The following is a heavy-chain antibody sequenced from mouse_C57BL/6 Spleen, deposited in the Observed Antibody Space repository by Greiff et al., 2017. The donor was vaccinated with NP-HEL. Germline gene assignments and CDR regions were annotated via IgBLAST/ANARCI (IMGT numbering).Heavy chain of an antibody. Sequence: VQVVESGAELARPGASVKMSCKASGYTFTSYTMHWVKQRPGQGLEWIGYINPSSGYTKYNQKFKDKATLTADKSSSTAYMQLSSLTSEDSAVYYCARFGYDAGYAMDYWGQGTSVTVSS. V-gene: IGHV1-4*01. D-gene: IGHD2-2*01. J-gene: IGHJ4*01. CDR1: GYTFTSYT. CDR2: INPSSGYT. CDR3: ARFGYDAGYAMDY.